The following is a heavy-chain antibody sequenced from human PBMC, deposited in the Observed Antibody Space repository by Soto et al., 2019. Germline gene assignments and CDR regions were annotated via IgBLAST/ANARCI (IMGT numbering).Heavy chain of an antibody. Sequence: GESLKISCKGSGYSFTSYWIGWVRQMPGKGLEWMGIIYPGDSDTRYSPSFQGQVTISADKSISTAYLQWSSLKASDTAMYYCATSYCGGDCLDAFDIWGQGTMVTVSS. D-gene: IGHD2-21*02. CDR2: IYPGDSDT. CDR3: ATSYCGGDCLDAFDI. V-gene: IGHV5-51*01. J-gene: IGHJ3*02. CDR1: GYSFTSYW.